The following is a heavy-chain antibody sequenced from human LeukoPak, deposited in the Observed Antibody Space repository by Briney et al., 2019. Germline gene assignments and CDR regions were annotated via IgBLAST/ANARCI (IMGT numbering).Heavy chain of an antibody. D-gene: IGHD1-26*01. J-gene: IGHJ4*02. Sequence: GGSLRLSCAASGFTFSSYAMSWVRQAPGKGLEGVSAIIGVGDSIYYADSVKGRFTISRDNSKNTLYLQMNSLRAEDTAVYYCAKDRARGGATSFDYWGQGTLVTVSS. CDR2: IIGVGDSI. CDR1: GFTFSSYA. V-gene: IGHV3-23*01. CDR3: AKDRARGGATSFDY.